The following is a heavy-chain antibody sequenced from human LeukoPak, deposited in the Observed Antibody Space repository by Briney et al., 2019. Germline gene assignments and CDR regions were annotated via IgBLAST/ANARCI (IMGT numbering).Heavy chain of an antibody. V-gene: IGHV3-48*04. D-gene: IGHD2-15*01. Sequence: GGSLRLSCAASGFTFSSYSMNWVRQAPGKGLEWVSYISSSSGTIYYTDSVKGRFTISRDNAKNSLYLQMSSLRAEDTAVYHCARSDTPFIVVVPATPPDYWGRGTLVTVSS. CDR2: ISSSSGTI. CDR3: ARSDTPFIVVVPATPPDY. J-gene: IGHJ4*02. CDR1: GFTFSSYS.